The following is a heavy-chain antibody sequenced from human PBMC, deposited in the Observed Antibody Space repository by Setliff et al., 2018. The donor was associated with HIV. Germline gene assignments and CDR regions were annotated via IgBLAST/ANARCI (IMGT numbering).Heavy chain of an antibody. CDR3: ASGREAVAGALHFDY. D-gene: IGHD6-19*01. CDR1: GGSISSSSYY. Sequence: PSETLSLTCTVSGGSISSSSYYWGCIRQPPGKGLEWIGSIYYTGSANYNPSLKSRVTISVDTSKNQFSLKLNSVTAADTAVYYCASGREAVAGALHFDYWGQGPLVTVSS. V-gene: IGHV4-39*07. CDR2: IYYTGSA. J-gene: IGHJ4*02.